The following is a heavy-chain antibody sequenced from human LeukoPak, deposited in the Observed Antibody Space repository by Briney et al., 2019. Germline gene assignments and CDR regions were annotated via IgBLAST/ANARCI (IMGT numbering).Heavy chain of an antibody. CDR1: GGSISSSSYF. V-gene: IGHV4-39*01. CDR2: IYYSGST. Sequence: PETLSLTCTVSGGSISSSSYFWGWIRQAPGKGLECIGSIYYSGSTYYNPSLMSRVTISVDTSKNQFSLRLSSVTAADTALYYCARLRAAGTGVDYWGQGTLVTVSS. D-gene: IGHD6-13*01. CDR3: ARLRAAGTGVDY. J-gene: IGHJ4*02.